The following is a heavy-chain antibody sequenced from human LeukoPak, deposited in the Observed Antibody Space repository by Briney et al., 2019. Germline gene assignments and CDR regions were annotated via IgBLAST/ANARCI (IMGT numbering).Heavy chain of an antibody. CDR2: IWRSDHT. Sequence: SETLSLTCAVSGGSISSSDWWSWVRQPPGRGLEWIGYIWRSDHTNYNPSLKSRVTMSLDKSKNQFSLKLSSVTTADTALYYCARYASGSYYWFDPWGQGTLVTVSS. D-gene: IGHD3-10*01. CDR1: GGSISSSDW. V-gene: IGHV4-4*02. J-gene: IGHJ5*02. CDR3: ARYASGSYYWFDP.